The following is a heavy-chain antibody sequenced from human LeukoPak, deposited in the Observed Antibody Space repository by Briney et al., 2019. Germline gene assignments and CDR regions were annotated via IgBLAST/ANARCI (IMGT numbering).Heavy chain of an antibody. J-gene: IGHJ6*02. CDR3: GRDWRMDV. CDR1: GFTLSYYA. V-gene: IGHV3-64*01. Sequence: GGSLRLSCAASGFTLSYYAMYWVRQAPGKGLEYVSAISSNGGSTHYGNSVKGRFTITRDNSNNTLYLQMGSLGGEDMAGYYCGRDWRMDVWGQGTTVTVSS. CDR2: ISSNGGST.